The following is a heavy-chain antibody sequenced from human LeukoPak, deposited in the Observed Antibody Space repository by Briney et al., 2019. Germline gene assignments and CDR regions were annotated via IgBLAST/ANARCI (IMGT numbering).Heavy chain of an antibody. D-gene: IGHD2-2*01. CDR2: IRYDGSNK. V-gene: IGHV3-30*02. CDR3: AKPALYCSSTSCWFDY. J-gene: IGHJ4*02. Sequence: PGGSLRPSCAASGFTVSSSYMSWVRQAPGKGLEWVAFIRYDGSNKYYADSVKGRFTISRDNSKNTLYLQMNSLRAEDTAVYYCAKPALYCSSTSCWFDYWGQGTLVTVSS. CDR1: GFTVSSSY.